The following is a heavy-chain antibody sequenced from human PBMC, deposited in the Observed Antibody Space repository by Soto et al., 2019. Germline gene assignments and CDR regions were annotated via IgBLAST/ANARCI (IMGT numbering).Heavy chain of an antibody. CDR2: IRSKANSYAT. CDR1: GFTFSGSA. J-gene: IGHJ6*02. V-gene: IGHV3-73*01. D-gene: IGHD3-10*02. Sequence: LRLSCAASGFTFSGSAMHWVRQASGKGLEWVGRIRSKANSYATAYAASVKGRFTISRGDSKNTAYLQMNSLKTEDTAVYYCTRLSIFGRGRYYYYGMDVWGQGTTVTVSS. CDR3: TRLSIFGRGRYYYYGMDV.